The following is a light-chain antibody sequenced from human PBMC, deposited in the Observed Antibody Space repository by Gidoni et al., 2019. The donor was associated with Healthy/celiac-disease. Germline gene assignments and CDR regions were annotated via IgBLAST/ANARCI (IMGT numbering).Light chain of an antibody. V-gene: IGKV1-5*03. CDR3: QQYNSYPVT. CDR2: QAS. CDR1: QSISSW. Sequence: DIQMTQSPSTLSASVGDRVTITCRSSQSISSWLAWYQQKPGKAPKLRIYQASSIESGGPSRFSGSGSGTEFTLTISSLQPYDCATYYCQQYNSYPVTFGQGTKVEIK. J-gene: IGKJ1*01.